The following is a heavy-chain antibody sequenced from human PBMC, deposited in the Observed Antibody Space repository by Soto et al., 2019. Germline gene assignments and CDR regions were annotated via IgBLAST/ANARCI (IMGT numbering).Heavy chain of an antibody. V-gene: IGHV1-46*01. Sequence: VASVKVSCKASGFTFTSYYMHWVRQAPGQGLEWMGLINRSGNSTIYAQKFQGRVTMTRDSSTSTLYMELSSLRSEDTAVYYCARGSIARPALEFWWFDPWGQGTLVTVSS. CDR3: ARGSIARPALEFWWFDP. CDR1: GFTFTSYY. D-gene: IGHD3-3*01. J-gene: IGHJ5*02. CDR2: INRSGNST.